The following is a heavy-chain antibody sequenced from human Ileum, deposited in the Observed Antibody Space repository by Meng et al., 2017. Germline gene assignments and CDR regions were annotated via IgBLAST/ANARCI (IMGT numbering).Heavy chain of an antibody. D-gene: IGHD2-2*02. Sequence: GESLKISCAASGFTVSSNYMSWVRQAPGKGLVWVSRIKSDGSSASYADPVKGRFTISRDNAKNTLYLQMNSLRAEDTAVYYCARVGYGTSGICYSPDYHYGTDVWGQGTTVTVSS. J-gene: IGHJ6*02. CDR2: IKSDGSSA. CDR3: ARVGYGTSGICYSPDYHYGTDV. V-gene: IGHV3-74*01. CDR1: GFTVSSNY.